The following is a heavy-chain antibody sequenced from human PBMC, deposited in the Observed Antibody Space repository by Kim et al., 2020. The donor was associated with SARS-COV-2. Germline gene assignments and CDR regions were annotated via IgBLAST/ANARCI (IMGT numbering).Heavy chain of an antibody. CDR1: GYTFTSYD. CDR3: ARVGAGYCSGGSCYSAYNWFDP. D-gene: IGHD2-15*01. V-gene: IGHV1-8*01. Sequence: ASVKVSCKASGYTFTSYDINWVRQATGQGLEWMGWMNPNSGNTGYAQKFQGRVTMTRNTSISTAYMELSSLRSEDTAVYYCARVGAGYCSGGSCYSAYNWFDPWGQGTLVTVSS. CDR2: MNPNSGNT. J-gene: IGHJ5*02.